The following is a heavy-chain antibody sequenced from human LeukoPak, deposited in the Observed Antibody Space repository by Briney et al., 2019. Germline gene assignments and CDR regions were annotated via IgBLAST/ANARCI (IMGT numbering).Heavy chain of an antibody. CDR1: GGSISSGDYY. CDR2: IYYSGST. V-gene: IGHV4-30-4*01. Sequence: PSETLSLTCTVSGGSISSGDYYWSWIRQPPGKGLEWIGYIYYSGSTYYNPSLKSRVTISVDTSKNQFSLKLSSVTAADTAVYYCARVGGGYGAKYNWLDPWGQGTLVTVSS. CDR3: ARVGGGYGAKYNWLDP. D-gene: IGHD4-17*01. J-gene: IGHJ5*02.